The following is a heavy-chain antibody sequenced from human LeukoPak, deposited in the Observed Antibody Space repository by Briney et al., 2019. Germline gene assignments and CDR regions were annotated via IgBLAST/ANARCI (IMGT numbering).Heavy chain of an antibody. D-gene: IGHD2-2*01. J-gene: IGHJ4*02. V-gene: IGHV1-69*06. CDR3: ARDLYCSSTSCSDY. CDR1: GGTFSSYA. CDR2: IIPIFGTA. Sequence: GASVKVSCKASGGTFSSYAISWVRQAPGQGLEWMGGIIPIFGTANYAQKFQGRVTITADKSTSTAYMELSSLRSEDTAVYYCARDLYCSSTSCSDYWGQGTLVTVSS.